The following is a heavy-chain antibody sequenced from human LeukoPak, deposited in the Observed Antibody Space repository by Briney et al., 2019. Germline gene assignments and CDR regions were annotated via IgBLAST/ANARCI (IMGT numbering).Heavy chain of an antibody. CDR2: INQDGSEK. V-gene: IGHV3-7*03. CDR1: GITFSRFW. D-gene: IGHD3-16*01. CDR3: ASGGHLDY. Sequence: GGSLRPSCAASGITFSRFWMSWVRQAPGRGLQWVANINQDGSEKHYVDSVKGRFTISRDNAENSLYLQMNSLRAEDTAVYYCASGGHLDYWGQGALVTVAS. J-gene: IGHJ4*02.